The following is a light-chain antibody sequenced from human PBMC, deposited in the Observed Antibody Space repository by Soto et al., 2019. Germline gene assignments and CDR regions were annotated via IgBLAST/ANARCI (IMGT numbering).Light chain of an antibody. CDR1: SSNIGSNS. Sequence: QSVLTQPPSASGTPGQRVTISCSGSSSNIGSNSVYWYQVLPGTAPKLFIYRNNQRPPGVPDRFSGSKSGTSASLAVSGLRSEDEGEYHCAVWYDGLSGPVFGGGTKLTVL. J-gene: IGLJ3*02. V-gene: IGLV1-47*01. CDR2: RNN. CDR3: AVWYDGLSGPV.